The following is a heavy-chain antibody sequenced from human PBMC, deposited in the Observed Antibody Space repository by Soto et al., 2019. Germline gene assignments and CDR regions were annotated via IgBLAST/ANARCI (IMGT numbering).Heavy chain of an antibody. CDR1: GYTFTSYG. J-gene: IGHJ5*02. CDR3: ARDKTIFGSDARPIDP. D-gene: IGHD3-3*01. CDR2: ISAYNGNT. Sequence: GASVKVSCKASGYTFTSYGIILVRQAPGQGLEWMGWISAYNGNTNYAQKLQGRVTMTTDTSTSTAYMELRSLRSDDTAVYYCARDKTIFGSDARPIDPWGQGTLVTVSS. V-gene: IGHV1-18*01.